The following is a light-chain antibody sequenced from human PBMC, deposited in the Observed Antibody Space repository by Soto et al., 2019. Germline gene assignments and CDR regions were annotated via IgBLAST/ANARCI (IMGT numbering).Light chain of an antibody. CDR3: QQANRSPPT. CDR1: QGIGTW. CDR2: DAS. J-gene: IGKJ2*01. Sequence: DIQMTQSQSSVSASVGDRATITCRASQGIGTWLAWYQQKPGKAPELLIYDASRLQSGMPSRFSGSASGTEFPLAISSLQPEDVATYYCQQANRSPPTFGQGGKLEI. V-gene: IGKV1-12*01.